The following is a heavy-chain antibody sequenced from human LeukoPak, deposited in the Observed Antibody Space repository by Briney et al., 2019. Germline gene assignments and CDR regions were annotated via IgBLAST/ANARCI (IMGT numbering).Heavy chain of an antibody. V-gene: IGHV1-69*05. J-gene: IGHJ4*02. CDR2: IIPIFGTA. CDR3: AGGPHTAMFDY. D-gene: IGHD5-18*01. Sequence: RASVKVSCKASGGTFSSYAISWVRQAPGQGLEWMGGIIPIFGTANYAQKFQGRVTITTDESTSTAYMELSSLRSEDTAVYYCAGGPHTAMFDYWGQGTLVTVSS. CDR1: GGTFSSYA.